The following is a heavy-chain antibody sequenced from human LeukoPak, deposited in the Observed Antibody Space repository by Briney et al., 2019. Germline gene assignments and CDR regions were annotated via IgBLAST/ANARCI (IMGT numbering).Heavy chain of an antibody. J-gene: IGHJ3*02. Sequence: PSETLSLTCTVSGGSISSSSYYWGWIRQPPGKGLEWNGSIYYSGSTYYNPSLKSRVTISVDTSKNQFSLKLSTVTAADTAVYYCARDSKSTADDFDIWGQGTMVTVSS. CDR2: IYYSGST. D-gene: IGHD5/OR15-5a*01. CDR3: ARDSKSTADDFDI. CDR1: GGSISSSSYY. V-gene: IGHV4-39*07.